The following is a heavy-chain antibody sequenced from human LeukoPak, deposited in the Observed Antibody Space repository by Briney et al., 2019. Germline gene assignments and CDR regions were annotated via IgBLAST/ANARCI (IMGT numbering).Heavy chain of an antibody. V-gene: IGHV3-7*01. D-gene: IGHD6-13*01. CDR3: VRFGYAAAVDL. Sequence: PGGALRLSCAAYGFSFNFWWMTWVRQARGGGVEWVANINPGGSDTYYVDPVKGPFTISRDNAQNLVYLQMNSLRAAHTPVYSCVRFGYAAAVDLWGQGTLVTVSS. J-gene: IGHJ4*02. CDR1: GFSFNFWW. CDR2: INPGGSDT.